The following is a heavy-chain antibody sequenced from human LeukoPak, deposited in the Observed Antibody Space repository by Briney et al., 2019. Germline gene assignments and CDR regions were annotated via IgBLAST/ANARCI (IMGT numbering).Heavy chain of an antibody. Sequence: SETLSLTCTVSGGSISSSSYYWSWIRQPPGKGLEWIGYIYYSGSTNYNPSLKSRVTISVDTSKNQFSLKLSSVTAADTAVYYCARGGLADFWSGYPHWFDPWGQGTLVTVSS. D-gene: IGHD3-3*01. J-gene: IGHJ5*02. CDR1: GGSISSSSYY. CDR3: ARGGLADFWSGYPHWFDP. V-gene: IGHV4-61*05. CDR2: IYYSGST.